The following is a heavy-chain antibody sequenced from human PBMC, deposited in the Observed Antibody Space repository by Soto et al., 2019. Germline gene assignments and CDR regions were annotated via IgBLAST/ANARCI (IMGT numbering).Heavy chain of an antibody. V-gene: IGHV3-48*01. D-gene: IGHD3-22*01. CDR3: AREPRGFDLPNTYYYDSSGPAIN. Sequence: GGSLRLSCAASGFTFSSYSMNWVRQAPGKGLEWVSYISSSSSTIYYADSVKGRFTISRDNAKNSLYLQMNSLRAEDTAVYYCAREPRGFDLPNTYYYDSSGPAINWGQGTLVTVSS. CDR1: GFTFSSYS. J-gene: IGHJ4*02. CDR2: ISSSSSTI.